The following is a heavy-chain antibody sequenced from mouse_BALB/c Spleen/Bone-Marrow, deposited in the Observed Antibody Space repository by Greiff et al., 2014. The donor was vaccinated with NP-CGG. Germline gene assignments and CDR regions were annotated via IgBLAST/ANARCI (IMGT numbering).Heavy chain of an antibody. CDR3: ASYRYAWYFDV. J-gene: IGHJ1*01. D-gene: IGHD2-14*01. Sequence: DVQLVESGAELVKPGASVKLSCTASGFNIKDTYMHWVKQRPEQGLEWIGRIDPANGNTKYDPKFQGKATITADTSSNTAYLQLSSLTSEDTAVYCCASYRYAWYFDVWGAGTTVTVSS. CDR2: IDPANGNT. CDR1: GFNIKDTY. V-gene: IGHV14-3*02.